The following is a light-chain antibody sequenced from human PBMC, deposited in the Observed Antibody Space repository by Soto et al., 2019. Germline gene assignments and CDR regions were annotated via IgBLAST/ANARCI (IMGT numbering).Light chain of an antibody. CDR3: GTWDSNLNNGVV. Sequence: QSVLTQPPSVSAAPGQRVTIFCSGSSSTIGNNYVSWYQQLPGTAPILLIYDNYYRPSGIPDGFSGSKSGTSATLVITGVQTGDEADYYCGTWDSNLNNGVVFGGGTKLTVL. V-gene: IGLV1-51*01. CDR2: DNY. CDR1: SSTIGNNY. J-gene: IGLJ2*01.